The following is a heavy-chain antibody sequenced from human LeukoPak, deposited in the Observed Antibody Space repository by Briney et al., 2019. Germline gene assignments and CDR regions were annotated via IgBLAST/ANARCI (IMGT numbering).Heavy chain of an antibody. CDR2: ISGSGGST. Sequence: PGGSLRLSCAGSGFTFSSYAMSWVRQAPGKGLEWVSTISGSGGSTYYADSVKGRSTISRDNSKNTLYLQMNSLRAEDTAVYYCAKGSDIVATIITFDYWGQGTLVTVSS. V-gene: IGHV3-23*01. CDR3: AKGSDIVATIITFDY. D-gene: IGHD5-12*01. CDR1: GFTFSSYA. J-gene: IGHJ4*02.